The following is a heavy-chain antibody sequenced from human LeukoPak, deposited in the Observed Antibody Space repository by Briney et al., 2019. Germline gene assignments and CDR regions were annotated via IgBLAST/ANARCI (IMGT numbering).Heavy chain of an antibody. Sequence: ASVKVSCKASGYTFTSYYMHWVRQAPGQGLEWMGIMNPSGGSTSYAQKFQGRVTMTRDTSTSTVYMELSSLRSEDTAVYYCAGSPGAPYYYYYMDVWGKGTTVTISS. J-gene: IGHJ6*03. CDR1: GYTFTSYY. V-gene: IGHV1-46*01. D-gene: IGHD3-10*01. CDR2: MNPSGGST. CDR3: AGSPGAPYYYYYMDV.